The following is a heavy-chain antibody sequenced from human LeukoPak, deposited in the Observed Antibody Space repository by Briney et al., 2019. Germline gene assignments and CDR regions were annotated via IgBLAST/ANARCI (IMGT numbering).Heavy chain of an antibody. J-gene: IGHJ3*02. CDR3: ARATRRYFDHNDAFDI. D-gene: IGHD3-9*01. V-gene: IGHV3-20*04. CDR2: INWNGGST. Sequence: GGSLRLSCAASGFTFDDYGMSWVRQAPGKGLEWVSGINWNGGSTGYADSVKGRFTISRDNAKNSLYLQMNSLSAEDTSLYYCARATRRYFDHNDAFDIWGQGTMVTVSS. CDR1: GFTFDDYG.